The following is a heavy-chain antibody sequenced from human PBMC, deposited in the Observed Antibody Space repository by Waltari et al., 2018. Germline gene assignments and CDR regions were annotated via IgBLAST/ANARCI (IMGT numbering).Heavy chain of an antibody. CDR1: GFTFSNYE. D-gene: IGHD1-1*01. Sequence: LRLSCAASGFTFSNYEMNWVRQAPGKGLEWVSYISTSGSTIYYADSVKGRFTISRDNTKNSLYLQTHSLGVEDTAVYYCTRDLTNVLDYWGQGTLVTVSS. CDR3: TRDLTNVLDY. V-gene: IGHV3-48*03. CDR2: ISTSGSTI. J-gene: IGHJ4*02.